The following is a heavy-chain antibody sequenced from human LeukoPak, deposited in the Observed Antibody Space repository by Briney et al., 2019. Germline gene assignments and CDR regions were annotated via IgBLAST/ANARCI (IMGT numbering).Heavy chain of an antibody. CDR2: ISAYNGNT. V-gene: IGHV1-18*01. Sequence: ASVKVSCKASGYTFTSYGISWVRQAPGQGLEWMGWISAYNGNTNYAQKLQGRVTMTTDTSTSTAYMELRSLRSDDTAVYYCARDSTDYYDSSGYLRDYYYYYYMDVWGKGTTVTVSS. J-gene: IGHJ6*03. CDR3: ARDSTDYYDSSGYLRDYYYYYYMDV. D-gene: IGHD3-22*01. CDR1: GYTFTSYG.